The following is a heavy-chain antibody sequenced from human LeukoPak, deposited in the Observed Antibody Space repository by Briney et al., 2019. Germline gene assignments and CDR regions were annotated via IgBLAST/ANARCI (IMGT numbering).Heavy chain of an antibody. CDR3: AREDGLTAPFDY. CDR2: ISSSSGTI. CDR1: GFTFSSYS. D-gene: IGHD5-18*01. J-gene: IGHJ4*02. V-gene: IGHV3-48*01. Sequence: GGSLRLSCAASGFTFSSYSMNWARQAPGKGLEWVSYISSSSGTIYYADSVKGRFTISRDNAKNSLYLQMNSLRAEDMAVYYCAREDGLTAPFDYWGQGTLVTVSS.